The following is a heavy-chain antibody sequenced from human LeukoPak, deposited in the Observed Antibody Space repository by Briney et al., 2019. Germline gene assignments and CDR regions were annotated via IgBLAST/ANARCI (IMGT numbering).Heavy chain of an antibody. Sequence: SESLSLTCAVYGGSFSGYYWSWIRQPPGKGLEWIGEINHSGSTNYNPSLKSRVTISVDTSKNQFSLKLSSVTAADTAVYYCATPYGATPGAFDIWGQGTMVTVSS. J-gene: IGHJ3*02. V-gene: IGHV4-34*01. CDR2: INHSGST. D-gene: IGHD4-17*01. CDR1: GGSFSGYY. CDR3: ATPYGATPGAFDI.